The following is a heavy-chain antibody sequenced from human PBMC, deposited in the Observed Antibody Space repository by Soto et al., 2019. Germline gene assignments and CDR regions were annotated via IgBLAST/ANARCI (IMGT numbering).Heavy chain of an antibody. CDR1: VGSITGYY. CDR3: ARERTNRSGFEY. D-gene: IGHD1-26*01. Sequence: PSETLSLTCTFSVGSITGYYWSCIRQSPGKGLEWIGCSYYTGATNYNPSLKSRVTISVGTSKNKVSLTLSSATAADTAVYYCARERTNRSGFEYWGQGTQVTVSS. J-gene: IGHJ4*02. V-gene: IGHV4-59*01. CDR2: SYYTGAT.